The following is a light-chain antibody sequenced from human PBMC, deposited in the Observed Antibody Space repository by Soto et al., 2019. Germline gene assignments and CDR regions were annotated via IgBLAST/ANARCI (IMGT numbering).Light chain of an antibody. CDR3: QRSYSAPPIT. CDR2: TAS. CDR1: QGISSY. J-gene: IGKJ5*01. V-gene: IGKV1-27*01. Sequence: DIQLTQSPSSLSASIGDSVTVTCRVSQGISSYLSWYRQKPGKPPNLLIYTASNLQSGVPSRFSGSGSGTDFTLTISSLQPEDVATYYGQRSYSAPPITFGQGTRLEIK.